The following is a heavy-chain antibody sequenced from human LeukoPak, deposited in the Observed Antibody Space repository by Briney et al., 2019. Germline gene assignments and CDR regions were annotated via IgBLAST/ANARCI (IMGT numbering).Heavy chain of an antibody. D-gene: IGHD5-18*01. CDR1: GYSFTSYW. V-gene: IGHV5-51*01. CDR2: IYPGDSDT. Sequence: GESLKISCKGSGYSFTSYWIGWVRQMPGKGLEWMGIIYPGDSDTRNSPSFQGQVTISADKSISTAYLQWSSLKASDTAMYYCARRSQEYSYGRHAIDYWGQGTLVTVSS. CDR3: ARRSQEYSYGRHAIDY. J-gene: IGHJ4*02.